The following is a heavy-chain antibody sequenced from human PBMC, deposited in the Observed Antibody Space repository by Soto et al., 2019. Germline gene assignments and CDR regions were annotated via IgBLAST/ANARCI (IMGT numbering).Heavy chain of an antibody. V-gene: IGHV3-33*01. Sequence: QVQLVESGGGVVQPGRSLRLSCAASGFTFSSYGMHWVRQAPGKGLEWVAVIWYDGSNKYYADSVKGRFTISRDNSKNPVYLEMNRLRAEDTGVYYFARGGGVLYGMDVWGQGTTVTVSS. CDR3: ARGGGVLYGMDV. CDR1: GFTFSSYG. CDR2: IWYDGSNK. J-gene: IGHJ6*02. D-gene: IGHD3-16*01.